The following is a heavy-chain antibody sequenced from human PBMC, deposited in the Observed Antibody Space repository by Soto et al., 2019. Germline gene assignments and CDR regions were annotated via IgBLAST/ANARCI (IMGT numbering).Heavy chain of an antibody. CDR1: GYTFTSYD. Sequence: ASVKGSCKASGYTFTSYDINWVRQATGQGLEWMGWMNPNSGNTGYAQKFQGRVTMTRNTSISTAYMELSSLRSEDTAVYYCAREPGALQPDAFDIWGQGTMVTVSS. D-gene: IGHD1-1*01. CDR2: MNPNSGNT. CDR3: AREPGALQPDAFDI. J-gene: IGHJ3*02. V-gene: IGHV1-8*01.